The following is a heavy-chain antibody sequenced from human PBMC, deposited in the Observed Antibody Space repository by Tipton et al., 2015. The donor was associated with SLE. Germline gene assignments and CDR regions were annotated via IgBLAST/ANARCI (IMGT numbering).Heavy chain of an antibody. V-gene: IGHV4-4*07. CDR2: IYPSGST. Sequence: TLSLTCTVSGGSISNYYWSWIRQPAGKGLEWIGRIYPSGSTNYNPSLKSRVIMSVDTSKKQFSLKLNSVTAADTAVYYCARATSFSLDYWGQGTLVTVSS. CDR3: ARATSFSLDY. D-gene: IGHD3-3*02. CDR1: GGSISNYY. J-gene: IGHJ4*02.